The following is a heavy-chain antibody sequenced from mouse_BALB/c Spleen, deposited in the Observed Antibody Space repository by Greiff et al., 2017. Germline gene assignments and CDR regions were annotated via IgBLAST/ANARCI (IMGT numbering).Heavy chain of an antibody. CDR1: GFTFSDYY. J-gene: IGHJ4*01. Sequence: EVKLMESGGGLVKPGGSLKLSCAASGFTFSDYYMYWVRQTPEKRLEWVATISDGGSYTYYPDSVKGRFTISRDNAKNNLYLQMSSLKSEDTAMYYCARGEDPYYAMDYWGQGTSVTVSS. CDR2: ISDGGSYT. CDR3: ARGEDPYYAMDY. V-gene: IGHV5-4*02.